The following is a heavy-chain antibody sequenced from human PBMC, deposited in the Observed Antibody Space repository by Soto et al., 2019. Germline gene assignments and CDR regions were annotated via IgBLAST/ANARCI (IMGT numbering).Heavy chain of an antibody. CDR1: GGSISSGGYY. CDR2: IYYSGST. V-gene: IGHV4-31*03. D-gene: IGHD1-1*01. Sequence: SETLSLTCTVSGGSISSGGYYWSWIRQHPGKGLEWIGYIYYSGSTYYNPPLKSRVTISVDTSKNQFSLKLSSVTAADTAVYYCARDQSTTGMTWFDPWGQGTLVTVSS. J-gene: IGHJ5*02. CDR3: ARDQSTTGMTWFDP.